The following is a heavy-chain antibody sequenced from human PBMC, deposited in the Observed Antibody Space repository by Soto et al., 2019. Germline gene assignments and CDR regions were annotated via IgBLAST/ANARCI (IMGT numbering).Heavy chain of an antibody. D-gene: IGHD6-13*01. CDR3: AREAAAGYLNWFDP. J-gene: IGHJ5*02. Sequence: PGGSLRLSCAASGFTFDDYALHWVRQVPGKGLEWVAGISYDRSNKYYADSVKGRFTISRDNSKNTLYLQMNSLRAEDTAVYYCAREAAAGYLNWFDPWGQGTLVTVSS. CDR1: GFTFDDYA. CDR2: ISYDRSNK. V-gene: IGHV3-30-3*01.